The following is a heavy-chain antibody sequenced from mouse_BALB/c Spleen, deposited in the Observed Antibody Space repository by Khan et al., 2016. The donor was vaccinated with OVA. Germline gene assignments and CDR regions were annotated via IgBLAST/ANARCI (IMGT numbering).Heavy chain of an antibody. J-gene: IGHJ3*01. CDR2: INPSSGYT. CDR1: GYTFTSYT. V-gene: IGHV1-4*01. Sequence: QVKLQQSGAELARPGASVKMSCKASGYTFTSYTIHWIKQTPGQGLEWIGYINPSSGYTNYNHKFKDKATLTADKSSTTAYMQLSSLTSDDSAVYYCARYEAYYRNDGWFAYWGQGTLVTVAA. CDR3: ARYEAYYRNDGWFAY. D-gene: IGHD2-14*01.